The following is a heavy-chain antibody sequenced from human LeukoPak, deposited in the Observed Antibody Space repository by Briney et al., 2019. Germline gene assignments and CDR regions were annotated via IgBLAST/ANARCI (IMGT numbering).Heavy chain of an antibody. D-gene: IGHD3-16*01. V-gene: IGHV3-23*01. J-gene: IGHJ4*02. CDR2: ISDSGGGT. CDR3: AKVGVGWVAFEY. CDR1: GFTFSNFA. Sequence: GGSPRLSCAASGFTFSNFAMSWVRQAPGKGLQWVSAISDSGGGTFYADSVKGRFTISRDNSKNTLYLQMNGLRAEDTAVYYCAKVGVGWVAFEYWGQGTLVTVSS.